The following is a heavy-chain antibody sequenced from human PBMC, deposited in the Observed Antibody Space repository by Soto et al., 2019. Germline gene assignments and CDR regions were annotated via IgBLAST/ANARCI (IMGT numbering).Heavy chain of an antibody. Sequence: SLTSTLSGASIRSGVYYWSCIRQPPGKCLEWIGHIYYSGSTYYNPSLKSRAGISVDSSKSQVSLKLTSVTAADTAVYFFARLIVNYYRLDYWGQGARITVSS. D-gene: IGHD3-10*01. CDR2: IYYSGST. J-gene: IGHJ4*02. CDR3: ARLIVNYYRLDY. V-gene: IGHV4-30-4*01. CDR1: GASIRSGVYY.